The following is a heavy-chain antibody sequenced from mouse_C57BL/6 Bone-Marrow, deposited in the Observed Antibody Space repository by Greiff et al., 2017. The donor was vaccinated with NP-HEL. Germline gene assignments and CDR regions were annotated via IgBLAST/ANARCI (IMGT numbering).Heavy chain of an antibody. CDR3: AKAGVATSYYYAMDY. CDR2: INPSNGGT. CDR1: GYTFTSYW. V-gene: IGHV1-53*01. D-gene: IGHD1-1*01. J-gene: IGHJ4*01. Sequence: QVQLQQPGTELVKPGASVKLSCKASGYTFTSYWMHWVKQRPGQGLEWIGNINPSNGGTNYNEKFKSKATLTVDKSSSTAYMQLSSLTSEDSAVDDCAKAGVATSYYYAMDYWGQGTAVTVSS.